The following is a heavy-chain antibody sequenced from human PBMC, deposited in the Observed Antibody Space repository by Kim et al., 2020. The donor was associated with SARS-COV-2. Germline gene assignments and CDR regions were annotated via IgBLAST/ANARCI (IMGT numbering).Heavy chain of an antibody. V-gene: IGHV3-64D*09. CDR2: GGST. D-gene: IGHD1-26*01. J-gene: IGHJ4*02. CDR3: VGELGVDY. Sequence: GGSTYYADSVKGRFTISRDNSKNTLYLQMSSLRAEDTAVYYCVGELGVDYWGQGTLVTVSS.